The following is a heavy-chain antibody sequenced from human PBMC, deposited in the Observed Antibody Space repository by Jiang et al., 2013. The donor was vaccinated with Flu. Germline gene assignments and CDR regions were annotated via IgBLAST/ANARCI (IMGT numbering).Heavy chain of an antibody. CDR3: ARDLLPLLGYSSGVFDY. D-gene: IGHD6-19*01. Sequence: VQLLESGGGLVKPGGSLRLSCAASGFTFSSYSMNWVRQAPGKGLEWVSSISSSSSYIYYADSVKGRFTISRDNAKNSLYLQMNSLRAEDTAVYYCARDLLPLLGYSSGVFDYWGQGTLVTVSS. CDR2: ISSSSSYI. CDR1: GFTFSSYS. J-gene: IGHJ4*02. V-gene: IGHV3-21*01.